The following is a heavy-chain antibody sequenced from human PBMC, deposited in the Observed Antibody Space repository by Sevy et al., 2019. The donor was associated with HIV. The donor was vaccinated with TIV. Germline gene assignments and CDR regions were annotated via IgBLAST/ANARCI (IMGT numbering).Heavy chain of an antibody. CDR1: GYTFTSYG. CDR2: INTNTGNP. Sequence: ASVKVSCKASGYTFTSYGMNWVRQAPGQGLEWMGWINTNTGNPTYAQGFTGRFVFSLDTSVSTAYLQISSLKAEDTAVYYCARTSRGIVVIPAAQHYYAMDVWGQGTTVTVSS. D-gene: IGHD2-2*01. J-gene: IGHJ6*02. CDR3: ARTSRGIVVIPAAQHYYAMDV. V-gene: IGHV7-4-1*02.